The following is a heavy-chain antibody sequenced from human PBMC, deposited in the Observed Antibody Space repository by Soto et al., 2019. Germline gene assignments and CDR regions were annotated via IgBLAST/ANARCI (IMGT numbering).Heavy chain of an antibody. CDR3: ARDPGGYCSGGSFYDVSNYYYYYGMDV. CDR2: IIPIFGTA. D-gene: IGHD2-15*01. Sequence: QVQLVQSGAEVKKPGSSVKVSCKASGGTFSSYAISWVRQAPGQGLEWMGGIIPIFGTANYAQKFQGRVTITADESTSTAYMELSSLRSEDTAVYYCARDPGGYCSGGSFYDVSNYYYYYGMDVWGQGTTVTVSS. J-gene: IGHJ6*02. CDR1: GGTFSSYA. V-gene: IGHV1-69*01.